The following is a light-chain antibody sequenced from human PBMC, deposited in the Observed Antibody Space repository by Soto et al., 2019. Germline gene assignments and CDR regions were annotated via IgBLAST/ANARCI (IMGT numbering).Light chain of an antibody. CDR3: QHRFNSPT. Sequence: EIVLTQSPATLSLSPGERATLSCRASQSVNNYLGWYQQKSGQAPRLIISNVSKRATGIPPRFSGSGSATDFTLTISSLEPDHFAVYYYQHRFNSPTFGGGTKVEIK. CDR1: QSVNNY. V-gene: IGKV3-11*01. J-gene: IGKJ4*01. CDR2: NVS.